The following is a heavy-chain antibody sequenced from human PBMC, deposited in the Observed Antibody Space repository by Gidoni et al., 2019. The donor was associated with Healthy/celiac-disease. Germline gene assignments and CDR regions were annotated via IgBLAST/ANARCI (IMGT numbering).Heavy chain of an antibody. CDR3: AKERFMITFGGVIAGDWFDP. D-gene: IGHD3-16*02. J-gene: IGHJ5*02. CDR2: ISWNSGSI. V-gene: IGHV3-9*01. CDR1: GFTFDDYA. Sequence: EVQLVESGGGLVQPGRSLRLSCAASGFTFDDYAMHWVRQAPGKGLEWVSGISWNSGSIGYADSVKGRFTISRDNAKNSLYLQMNSLRAEDTALYYCAKERFMITFGGVIAGDWFDPWGQGTLVTVSS.